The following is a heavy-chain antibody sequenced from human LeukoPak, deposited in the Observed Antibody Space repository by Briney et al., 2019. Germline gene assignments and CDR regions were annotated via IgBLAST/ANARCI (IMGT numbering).Heavy chain of an antibody. CDR2: IYYSGST. CDR3: ARGGSYDFWSGYYYGMDV. D-gene: IGHD3-3*01. CDR1: GGSISSSSYY. J-gene: IGHJ6*02. V-gene: IGHV4-39*01. Sequence: SETLSLTCTVSGGSISSSSYYWGWIRQPPGKGLEWIGSIYYSGSTCYNPSLKSRVTISVDTSKNQFSLKLSSVTAADTAVYYCARGGSYDFWSGYYYGMDVWGQGTTVTVSS.